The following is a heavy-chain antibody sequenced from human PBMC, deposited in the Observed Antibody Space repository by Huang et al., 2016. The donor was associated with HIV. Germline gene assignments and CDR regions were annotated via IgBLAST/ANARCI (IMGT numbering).Heavy chain of an antibody. Sequence: QIQLVQSGPEVQKPGASVNVSCKASGYTFSSYGIRWVRQAPGQGHEWMGWVSAYSGYTNYSQKCQCRVTMTADTSASTAYMDLRSMTSDDTAVYYCARVPSDHFSDYWGQGTLVTVSS. V-gene: IGHV1-18*01. CDR3: ARVPSDHFSDY. CDR2: VSAYSGYT. CDR1: GYTFSSYG. J-gene: IGHJ4*02.